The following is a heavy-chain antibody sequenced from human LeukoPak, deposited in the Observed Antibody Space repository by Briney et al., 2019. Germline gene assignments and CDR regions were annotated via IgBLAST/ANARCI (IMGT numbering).Heavy chain of an antibody. CDR2: IYRNGTT. D-gene: IGHD6-19*01. CDR1: GVSINSHY. J-gene: IGHJ4*02. V-gene: IGHV4-59*11. CDR3: ARVGSGWYYFDS. Sequence: SETLSLTCIVSGVSINSHYWTWIRQPPGKGLEWVGYIYRNGTTDYNASLKSRVTMSLETSNNQFSLKLSSVTAADTAVYYCARVGSGWYYFDSWGQGTLVTVSS.